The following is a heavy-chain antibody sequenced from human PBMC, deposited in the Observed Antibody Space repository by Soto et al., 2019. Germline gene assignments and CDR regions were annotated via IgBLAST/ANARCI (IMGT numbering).Heavy chain of an antibody. J-gene: IGHJ4*02. CDR1: GFTFSNAW. D-gene: IGHD3-10*01. Sequence: SLRLSCAASGFTFSNAWMSWVRQAPGKGLEWVGRIKSKTDGGTTDYAAPVKGRFTISRDDSKNTLYLQMNSLKTEDTAVYYCTTGGKPSFGELFPSFDYWGQGTLVTVSS. CDR3: TTGGKPSFGELFPSFDY. V-gene: IGHV3-15*01. CDR2: IKSKTDGGTT.